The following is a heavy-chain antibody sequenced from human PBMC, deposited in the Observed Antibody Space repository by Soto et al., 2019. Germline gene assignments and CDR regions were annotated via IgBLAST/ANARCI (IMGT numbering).Heavy chain of an antibody. CDR1: GDSLNSGAYY. D-gene: IGHD2-21*01. V-gene: IGHV4-61*03. CDR2: IYHTGST. CDR3: ARSWGGDCYSH. J-gene: IGHJ4*02. Sequence: ASETLSLTCNVSGDSLNSGAYYWTWIRQSPGRGLEWIGHIYHTGSTNYNPSLRSRLTISLDTSKNHFSLTLRSVNAVDTGVYYCARSWGGDCYSHWGQGTLVTVSS.